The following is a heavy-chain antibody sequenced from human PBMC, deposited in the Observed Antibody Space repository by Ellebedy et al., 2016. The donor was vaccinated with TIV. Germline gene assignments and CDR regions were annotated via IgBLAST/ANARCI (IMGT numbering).Heavy chain of an antibody. Sequence: GGSLRLSCAASGFTFSSYDVHWVRQAPGKGLEWVSSISSSRSYIYYADSVKGRFTISRDNAKNSLYLQMNSLRAEDTVVYYCARDDSSGYYKSYYYAMDVWGQGTTVTVSS. V-gene: IGHV3-21*01. CDR3: ARDDSSGYYKSYYYAMDV. J-gene: IGHJ6*02. CDR1: GFTFSSYD. CDR2: ISSSRSYI. D-gene: IGHD3-22*01.